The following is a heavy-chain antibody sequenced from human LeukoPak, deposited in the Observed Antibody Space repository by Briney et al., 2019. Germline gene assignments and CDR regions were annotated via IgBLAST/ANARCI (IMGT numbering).Heavy chain of an antibody. Sequence: ASVKVSCKASGYTFTSYGISWVRQAPGQGLEWMGWISAYNGNTNYAQKFQGRVTMTTDTSTSTAYMELRSLRSDDTAVYYCARGVAAAGMVRWFDPWGQGTLVTVSS. V-gene: IGHV1-18*01. J-gene: IGHJ5*02. CDR2: ISAYNGNT. CDR3: ARGVAAAGMVRWFDP. D-gene: IGHD6-13*01. CDR1: GYTFTSYG.